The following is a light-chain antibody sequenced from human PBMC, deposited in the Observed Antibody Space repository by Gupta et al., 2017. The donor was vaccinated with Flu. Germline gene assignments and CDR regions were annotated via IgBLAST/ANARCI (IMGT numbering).Light chain of an antibody. CDR1: STDVGGYNY. CDR2: EVS. J-gene: IGLJ1*01. CDR3: SSYAGTLYV. V-gene: IGLV2-8*01. Sequence: QSFTISCTGTSTDVGGYNYVSLDQQHPGKAPHLMIYEVSKRPSGVPDRFSGSKSGNTSSLTVSGLQAEDEADYYCSSYAGTLYVFGTGTKVTVL.